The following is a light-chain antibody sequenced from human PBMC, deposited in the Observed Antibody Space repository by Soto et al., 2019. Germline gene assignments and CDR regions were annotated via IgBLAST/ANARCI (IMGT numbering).Light chain of an antibody. V-gene: IGLV2-14*01. CDR1: SSDVGGYNY. Sequence: QSVLTQPASVSGSPGQSITISCTGTSSDVGGYNYVSWYQQHPGKAPKLMIYDVSNRPSGVSNRFSGSKSGNTASLTISGLQAEDEADYYCSSYTSSRPLVVFCGGTKLTVL. CDR2: DVS. CDR3: SSYTSSRPLVV. J-gene: IGLJ2*01.